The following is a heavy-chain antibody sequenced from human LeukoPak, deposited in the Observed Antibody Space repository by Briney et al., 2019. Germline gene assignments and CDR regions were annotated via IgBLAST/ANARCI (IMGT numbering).Heavy chain of an antibody. Sequence: GGSLRLSCAASGISSNSYAMSWVRQAPGKGLEWVSSISGSGGSTYYADSVKGRFTISRDNSKNTLYLQMNSLRGEDTAVYYCARTSSGNYYFFDYWGLGTLVTVSS. J-gene: IGHJ4*02. CDR1: GISSNSYA. CDR3: ARTSSGNYYFFDY. CDR2: ISGSGGST. D-gene: IGHD6-19*01. V-gene: IGHV3-23*01.